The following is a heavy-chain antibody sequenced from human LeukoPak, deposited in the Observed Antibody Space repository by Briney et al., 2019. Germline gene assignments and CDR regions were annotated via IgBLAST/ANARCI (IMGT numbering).Heavy chain of an antibody. D-gene: IGHD3-22*01. CDR1: GGSISSSSYY. Sequence: TSETLSLTCTVSGGSISSSSYYWGWIRQPPGKGLEWIVSIYYSGSTYYNPSLKSRVTISVDTSKNQFSLKLSSVTAADTAVYYCARQGERYYYDSSGYLDAFDIWGQGTMVTVSS. V-gene: IGHV4-39*01. CDR2: IYYSGST. CDR3: ARQGERYYYDSSGYLDAFDI. J-gene: IGHJ3*02.